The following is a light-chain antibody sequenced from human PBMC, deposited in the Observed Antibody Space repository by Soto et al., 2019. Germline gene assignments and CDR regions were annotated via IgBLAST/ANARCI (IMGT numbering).Light chain of an antibody. CDR2: AAS. CDR3: QKYNSAPLT. V-gene: IGKV1-27*01. CDR1: QGMSNY. J-gene: IGKJ4*01. Sequence: EIQMTQSPSSLSASVGDRVTITCRASQGMSNYLAWYQQKTGKVPKILIYAASTLQSGGPSRFSGSGSGTDFTLTISSLQPEDVATYYCQKYNSAPLTVGGGTKVDIK.